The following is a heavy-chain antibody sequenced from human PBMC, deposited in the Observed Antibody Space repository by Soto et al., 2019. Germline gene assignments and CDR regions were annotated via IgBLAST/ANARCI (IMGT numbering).Heavy chain of an antibody. V-gene: IGHV5-51*01. CDR1: GYSFTSYW. CDR3: ARNGDCTRPGCIVGWFDP. Sequence: GESLKISCKGSGYSFTSYWIGWVRQMPGKGLEWMGIIYPGDSDTRYSPSFQGQVTISIDKSKNQFYLDLNSVTAADTAMYYCARNGDCTRPGCIVGWFDPWGPGTLVTVSS. J-gene: IGHJ5*02. CDR2: IYPGDSDT. D-gene: IGHD2-8*01.